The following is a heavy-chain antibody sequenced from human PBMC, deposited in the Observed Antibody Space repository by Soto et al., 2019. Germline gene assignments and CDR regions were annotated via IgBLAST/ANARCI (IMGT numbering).Heavy chain of an antibody. Sequence: QVQLVESGGGVVQPGRSLRLSCAASGFIFSSYGMHWVRQAPGKGLEWVAVISYEGSHTYYADSVKGRFTIIRDNSKNTLYLQVNSLRPEDTAVYYCAKEVHCGGGSCSWSEGFDYWGQGTLLTVSS. D-gene: IGHD2-15*01. J-gene: IGHJ4*02. CDR1: GFIFSSYG. CDR3: AKEVHCGGGSCSWSEGFDY. CDR2: ISYEGSHT. V-gene: IGHV3-30*18.